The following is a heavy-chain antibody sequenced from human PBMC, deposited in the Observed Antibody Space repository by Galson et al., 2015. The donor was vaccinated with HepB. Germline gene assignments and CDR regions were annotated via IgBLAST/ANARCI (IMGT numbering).Heavy chain of an antibody. CDR3: TRGQTTSEY. CDR1: GFTFRSYL. Sequence: SLRLSCAASGFTFRSYLMSWVRQAPGKGLEWVANIKQDGSEKYYVDSVKGRFTISRDNARNSLYLQINSLRAEDTAIYYCTRGQTTSEYWGQGTLVTVSS. J-gene: IGHJ4*02. CDR2: IKQDGSEK. D-gene: IGHD4-11*01. V-gene: IGHV3-7*01.